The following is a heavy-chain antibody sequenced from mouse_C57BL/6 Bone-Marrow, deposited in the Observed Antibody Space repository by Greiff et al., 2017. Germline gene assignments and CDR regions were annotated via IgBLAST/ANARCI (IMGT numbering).Heavy chain of an antibody. CDR3: ARGYYYGY. CDR2: IHPNSGST. J-gene: IGHJ2*01. D-gene: IGHD1-1*01. V-gene: IGHV1-64*01. Sequence: VKLMESGAELVKPGASVKLSCKASGYTFTSYWMHWVKQRPGQGLEWIGMIHPNSGSTNYNEKFKSKATLTVDKSSSTAYMQLSSLTSEDSAVYYCARGYYYGYWGQGTTLTVSA. CDR1: GYTFTSYW.